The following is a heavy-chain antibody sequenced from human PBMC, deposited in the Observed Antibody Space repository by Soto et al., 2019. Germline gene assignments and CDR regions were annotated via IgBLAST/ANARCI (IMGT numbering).Heavy chain of an antibody. Sequence: GGSLRLSCAASGFTFSRYAMSWVRQAPGKGLEWVSAISGSGGSTYYADSVKGRFTISRDNSKNTLYLQMNSLRAEDTAVCYCAKDSHPTTPPAHSDWGQGTLVTVSS. CDR1: GFTFSRYA. D-gene: IGHD3-10*01. CDR3: AKDSHPTTPPAHSD. J-gene: IGHJ4*02. V-gene: IGHV3-23*01. CDR2: ISGSGGST.